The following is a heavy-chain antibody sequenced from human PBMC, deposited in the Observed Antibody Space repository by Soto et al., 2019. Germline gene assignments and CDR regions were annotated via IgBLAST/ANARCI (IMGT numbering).Heavy chain of an antibody. CDR2: IWYDGSNK. CDR3: ARGDGYKNPSGY. J-gene: IGHJ4*02. V-gene: IGHV3-33*01. Sequence: QVQLVESGGGVVQPGRSLRLSCVGSGFTFSSYGMHWVRQAPGKGLEWVAVIWYDGSNKYYADSVKGRFTISRDNSKNTLYLQMNSMRAEDTAVYYCARGDGYKNPSGYWGQGTLVTVTS. CDR1: GFTFSSYG. D-gene: IGHD5-12*01.